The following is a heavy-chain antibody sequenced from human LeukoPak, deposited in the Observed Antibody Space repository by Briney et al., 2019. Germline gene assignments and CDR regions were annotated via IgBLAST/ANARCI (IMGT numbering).Heavy chain of an antibody. V-gene: IGHV4-30-2*01. CDR2: IYHSGST. J-gene: IGHJ3*02. D-gene: IGHD2-2*01. Sequence: SETLSLTCTVSGGSISSGGYYWSWIRQPPGKGLEWIGYIYHSGSTYYNPSLKSRVTISVDTSKNQFSLKLSSVTAADTAVYYCARAGTSPLAFDIWGQGTMVTVSS. CDR1: GGSISSGGYY. CDR3: ARAGTSPLAFDI.